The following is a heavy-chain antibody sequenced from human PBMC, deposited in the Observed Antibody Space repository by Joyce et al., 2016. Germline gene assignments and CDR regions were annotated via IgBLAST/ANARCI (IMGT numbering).Heavy chain of an antibody. CDR1: GFSLNTSGVG. D-gene: IGHD5-24*01. CDR2: IYWDDDQ. J-gene: IGHJ4*02. Sequence: QITLKESGPTLVKPTQTLTLTCSFSGFSLNTSGVGVGWIRQPPGKALDWLALIYWDDDQQYSPSLKSRLTVTKDTSRNQVVLIMTDMDPVDTATYYCAVSGGAYKLGYWGQGTLVTVSS. V-gene: IGHV2-5*02. CDR3: AVSGGAYKLGY.